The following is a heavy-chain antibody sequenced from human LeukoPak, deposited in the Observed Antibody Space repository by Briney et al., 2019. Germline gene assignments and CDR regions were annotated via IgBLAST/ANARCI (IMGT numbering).Heavy chain of an antibody. CDR1: GFTFSSYW. CDR3: ARGRSFSAGWSRGADY. J-gene: IGHJ4*02. CDR2: IKQDGSEK. V-gene: IGHV3-7*04. D-gene: IGHD6-19*01. Sequence: GGSLRLSCAASGFTFSSYWMSWVRQAPGKGLEWVANIKQDGSEKYYVDSVKGRFTISRDNAKNSLYLQMNSLRAEDTAVYYCARGRSFSAGWSRGADYWGQGTLVTVSS.